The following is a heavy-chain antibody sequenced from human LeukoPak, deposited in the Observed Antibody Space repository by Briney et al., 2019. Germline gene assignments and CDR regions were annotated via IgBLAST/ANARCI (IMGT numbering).Heavy chain of an antibody. J-gene: IGHJ6*03. V-gene: IGHV4-4*07. CDR2: IYTSGST. CDR3: ARSRHCSSTSCYSYYYYMDV. CDR1: GGSISSCY. Sequence: SETLSLTCTVSGGSISSCYWSWIRQPAGKGLEWIGRIYTSGSTNYNPSLKSRVTISVDKSKNQFSLKLSSVTAADTAVYYCARSRHCSSTSCYSYYYYMDVWGKGTTVTVSS. D-gene: IGHD2-2*01.